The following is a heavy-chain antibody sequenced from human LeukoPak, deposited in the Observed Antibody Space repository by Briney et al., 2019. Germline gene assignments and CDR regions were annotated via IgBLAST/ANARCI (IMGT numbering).Heavy chain of an antibody. V-gene: IGHV4-4*02. CDR1: GGSINNNTW. Sequence: SETLSLTCAVSGGSINNNTWWSWVRQPPGKGLEWIGEINHSGSTNYNPSLKSRVTISVDTSKNQFSLKLSSVTAADTAVYYCARVARFLNWFDPWGQGTLVTVSS. CDR2: INHSGST. J-gene: IGHJ5*02. D-gene: IGHD3-3*01. CDR3: ARVARFLNWFDP.